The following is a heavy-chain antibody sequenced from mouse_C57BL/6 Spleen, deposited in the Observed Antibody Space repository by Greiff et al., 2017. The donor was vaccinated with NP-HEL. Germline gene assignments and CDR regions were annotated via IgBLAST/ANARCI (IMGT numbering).Heavy chain of an antibody. CDR2: IYPGDGDT. Sequence: VKLVESGPELVKPGASVKISCKASGYAFSSSWMNWVKQRPGKGLEWIGRIYPGDGDTNYNGKFKGKATLTADKSSSTAYMQLSSLTSEDSAVYFCVPIYYYGSSYSDYWGQGTSVTVSS. CDR1: GYAFSSSW. J-gene: IGHJ4*01. V-gene: IGHV1-82*01. CDR3: VPIYYYGSSYSDY. D-gene: IGHD1-1*01.